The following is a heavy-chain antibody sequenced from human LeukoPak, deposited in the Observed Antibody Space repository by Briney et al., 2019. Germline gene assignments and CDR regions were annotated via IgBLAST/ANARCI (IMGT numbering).Heavy chain of an antibody. CDR3: ARVPLPTGHFDY. J-gene: IGHJ4*02. V-gene: IGHV4-59*01. CDR1: GGSISSYF. D-gene: IGHD1-14*01. Sequence: SETLSLTCTVSGGSISSYFWSWIRQPPGEGLEWIGYISYSGSTNYNPSLKSRVTISVDTSKNQFSLKLSSVTAADTAVYYCARVPLPTGHFDYWGQGTLVTVSS. CDR2: ISYSGST.